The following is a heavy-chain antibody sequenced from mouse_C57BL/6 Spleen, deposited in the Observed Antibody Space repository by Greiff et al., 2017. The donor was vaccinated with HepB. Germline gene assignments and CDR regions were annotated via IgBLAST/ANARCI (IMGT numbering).Heavy chain of an antibody. CDR2: ISSGGSYT. V-gene: IGHV5-6*01. J-gene: IGHJ1*03. D-gene: IGHD4-1*01. Sequence: EVKLVESGGDLVKPGGSLKLSCAASGFTFSSYGMSWVRQTPDKRLEWVATISSGGSYTYYPDSVKGRFTISRDKAKNTLYLQMSSLKSEDTAMYYCARDWDDRYFDVWGTGTTVTVSS. CDR3: ARDWDDRYFDV. CDR1: GFTFSSYG.